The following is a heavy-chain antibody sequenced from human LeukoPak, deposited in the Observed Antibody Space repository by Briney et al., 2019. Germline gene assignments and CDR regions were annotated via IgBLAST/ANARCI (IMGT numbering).Heavy chain of an antibody. CDR2: MNPNSGNT. Sequence: ASVKVSCKASGYTFTSYDINWVRQATGQGLEWMGWMNPNSGNTGYAQKFQGRVTITRDTSASTAYMELSSLRSEDTAVYYCASTRYSSGFFDYWGQGTLVTVSS. J-gene: IGHJ4*02. V-gene: IGHV1-8*03. CDR3: ASTRYSSGFFDY. CDR1: GYTFTSYD. D-gene: IGHD6-19*01.